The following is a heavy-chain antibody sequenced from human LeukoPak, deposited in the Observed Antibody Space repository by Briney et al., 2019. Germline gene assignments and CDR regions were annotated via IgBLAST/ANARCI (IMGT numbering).Heavy chain of an antibody. CDR1: GLTFTTSA. J-gene: IGHJ5*02. V-gene: IGHV1-58*02. D-gene: IGHD2/OR15-2a*01. CDR3: AAGIRGDPYNWFDP. Sequence: SVKVSCKTSGLTFTTSAMQWVRQARGQRLEWIGWIVVGSGNTNYAQKFQERVTMTRDTSTSTAYMELSSLRSEDTAVYYCAAGIRGDPYNWFDPWGQGTLVTVSS. CDR2: IVVGSGNT.